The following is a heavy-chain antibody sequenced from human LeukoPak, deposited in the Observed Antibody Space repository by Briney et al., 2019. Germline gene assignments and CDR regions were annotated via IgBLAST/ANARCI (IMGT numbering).Heavy chain of an antibody. CDR2: INPNSGGT. V-gene: IGHV1-2*02. CDR3: ARALGYCSSTSCHPPYYYYMDV. Sequence: ASVKVSCKASGYTFTGYYMHWVRQAPGQGLVWMGWINPNSGGTNYAQKFQGRVTMTRDTSISTAYMELSRLRSDDTAVYYCARALGYCSSTSCHPPYYYYMDVWGKGTTVTVSS. CDR1: GYTFTGYY. J-gene: IGHJ6*03. D-gene: IGHD2-2*01.